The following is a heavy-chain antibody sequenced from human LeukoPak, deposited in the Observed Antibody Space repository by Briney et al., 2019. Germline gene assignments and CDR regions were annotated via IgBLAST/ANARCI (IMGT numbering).Heavy chain of an antibody. Sequence: ASVKVSCKASGYTFTSYAISWVRQAPGQGLEWMGWISADNGNTDYAQRFQGRVTMTTVTSTSTAYMELRSLRSDDTAVYYCARDNHYYGSGSYRYWGQGTLVTVSS. CDR3: ARDNHYYGSGSYRY. CDR1: GYTFTSYA. J-gene: IGHJ4*02. CDR2: ISADNGNT. V-gene: IGHV1-18*01. D-gene: IGHD3-10*01.